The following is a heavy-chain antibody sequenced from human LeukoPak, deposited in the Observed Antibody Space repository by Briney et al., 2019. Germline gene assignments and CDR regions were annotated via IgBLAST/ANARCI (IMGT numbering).Heavy chain of an antibody. CDR2: IYHSGST. CDR3: ARGPNSLLQLRYGMDL. J-gene: IGHJ6*02. CDR1: GGSISSGGYY. V-gene: IGHV4-30-2*01. D-gene: IGHD1-26*01. Sequence: SQTLSLTCTVSGGSISSGGYYWSWIRQPPGKGLEWIGYIYHSGSTYYNPSLKSRVTISVDRSKNQFSLKLSSVTAEDTAVYYCARGPNSLLQLRYGMDLWGQGTTVPVPS.